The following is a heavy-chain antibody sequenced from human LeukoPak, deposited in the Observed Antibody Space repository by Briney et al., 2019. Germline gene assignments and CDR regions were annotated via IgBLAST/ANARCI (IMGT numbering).Heavy chain of an antibody. Sequence: GRSLRLSCAASGFTFSSYGMHWVRQAPGKGLEWVAVISYDGSNKYYADSVKGRFTISRDNAKNSLYLQMNSLRAEDMALYYCAKSDYGDYALGPAFAFDIWGQGTMVTVSS. CDR1: GFTFSSYG. V-gene: IGHV3-30*18. D-gene: IGHD4-17*01. CDR2: ISYDGSNK. CDR3: AKSDYGDYALGPAFAFDI. J-gene: IGHJ3*02.